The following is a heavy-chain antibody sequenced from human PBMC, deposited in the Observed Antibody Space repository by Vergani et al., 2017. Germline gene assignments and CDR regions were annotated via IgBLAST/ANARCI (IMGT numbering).Heavy chain of an antibody. J-gene: IGHJ4*02. Sequence: EVELVQSGPEMRTPGESLKISCKGSEYSFGNYWIGWVRQMPGKGLEWMGIIYHADSDTRYSPSFQGQVTISADKSISTAFLQWDSLKASDTALYYCARHTTYTDSWGQGTLVTVSS. V-gene: IGHV5-51*01. CDR2: IYHADSDT. CDR3: ARHTTYTDS. D-gene: IGHD1-1*01. CDR1: EYSFGNYW.